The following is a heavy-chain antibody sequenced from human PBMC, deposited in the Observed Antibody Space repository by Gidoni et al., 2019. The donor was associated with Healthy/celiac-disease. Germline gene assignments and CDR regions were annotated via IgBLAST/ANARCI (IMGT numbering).Heavy chain of an antibody. V-gene: IGHV4-59*08. CDR3: AAIRRVWFDP. CDR1: GGSISSYY. J-gene: IGHJ5*02. Sequence: QVQLQESGPGLVKPSETLSLTCTVSGGSISSYYWSWIRQPPGKGLEWIGYIYYSGSTNYNPSLKSRVTISVDTSKNQFSLKLSSVTAADTAVYYCAAIRRVWFDPWGQGTLVTVSS. CDR2: IYYSGST. D-gene: IGHD2-21*01.